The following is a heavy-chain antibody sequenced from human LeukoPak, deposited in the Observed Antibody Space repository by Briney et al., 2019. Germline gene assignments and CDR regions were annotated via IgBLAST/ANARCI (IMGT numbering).Heavy chain of an antibody. CDR1: GGSFSSSSYY. D-gene: IGHD3-22*01. J-gene: IGHJ4*02. V-gene: IGHV4-39*01. Sequence: SETLSLTCTVSGGSFSSSSYYWGWIRQPPGKGLEWIGSIYCSGSTYYNPSLQSHVTISDNPSNNQFSLKVSSVTAAAPVVFYSASRRQRYNYYTDYSGQGTLGTVSS. CDR2: IYCSGST. CDR3: ASRRQRYNYYTDY.